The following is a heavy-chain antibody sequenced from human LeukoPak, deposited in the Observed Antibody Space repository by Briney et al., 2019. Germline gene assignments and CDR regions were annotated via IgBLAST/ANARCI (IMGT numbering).Heavy chain of an antibody. D-gene: IGHD2-8*01. Sequence: KHGASLQISCKGSGSIFTSYWISWVRQMPGKGLEWMGRIDPSDSYTKYSPSFQGHVTISADKSISTAYLQWSSLKASDTAMYYCASLSVMVCWGQGTLVTVSS. V-gene: IGHV5-10-1*01. J-gene: IGHJ4*02. CDR3: ASLSVMVC. CDR2: IDPSDSYT. CDR1: GSIFTSYW.